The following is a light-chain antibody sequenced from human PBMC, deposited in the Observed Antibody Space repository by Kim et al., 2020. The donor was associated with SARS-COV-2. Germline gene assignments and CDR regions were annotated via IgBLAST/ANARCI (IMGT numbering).Light chain of an antibody. CDR3: YSYTAAGEPL. V-gene: IGLV3-27*01. CDR2: KDT. J-gene: IGLJ2*01. CDR1: VLAKTY. Sequence: VSPGQTARITCSGDVLAKTYARWFQQKPGQAPVLMIYKDTERPSGIPERFSGSSSGTTVTLTISGAQVGDEGDYYCYSYTAAGEPLLGGGTQLTVL.